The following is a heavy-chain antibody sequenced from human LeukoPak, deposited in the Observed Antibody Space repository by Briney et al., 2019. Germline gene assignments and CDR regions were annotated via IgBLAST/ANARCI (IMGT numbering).Heavy chain of an antibody. V-gene: IGHV1-46*01. Sequence: ASVKVSCKASGYTFTSYYMHWGRQAPGQGLEWMGIINPSGGSTSYAQKFQGRVTMTRDTSTSTVYMELSSLRSEDTAVYYCARDNNRPGPITQEYDSSGYHDYWGQGTLVTVSS. J-gene: IGHJ4*02. CDR2: INPSGGST. CDR3: ARDNNRPGPITQEYDSSGYHDY. CDR1: GYTFTSYY. D-gene: IGHD3-22*01.